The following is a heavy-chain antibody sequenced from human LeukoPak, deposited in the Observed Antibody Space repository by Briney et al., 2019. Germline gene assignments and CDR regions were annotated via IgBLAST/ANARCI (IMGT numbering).Heavy chain of an antibody. Sequence: SETLSLTCTVSGYSISSGYYWGWIRQPPGKGLEWIGSIYHSGSTYYNPSLKSRVTISVDTSKNQFSLKLSSVTAADTAVYYRARASGLDSYGYYSEPDPWGQGTLVTVSS. V-gene: IGHV4-38-2*02. CDR2: IYHSGST. CDR3: ARASGLDSYGYYSEPDP. J-gene: IGHJ5*02. CDR1: GYSISSGYY. D-gene: IGHD5-18*01.